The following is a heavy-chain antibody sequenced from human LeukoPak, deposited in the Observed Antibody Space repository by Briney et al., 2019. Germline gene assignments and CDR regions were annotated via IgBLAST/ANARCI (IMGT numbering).Heavy chain of an antibody. V-gene: IGHV3-30*03. CDR3: ARVVGWDYYGSGSPYYYYYMDV. CDR2: ISYDGKIK. D-gene: IGHD3-10*01. Sequence: GGSLRLSCAASGFSFSTYGMHWVRQAPGKGLEWVAVISYDGKIKYYADSVKGRFTISRDNSKNTLYLQMTSLRPEDTAVYYCARVVGWDYYGSGSPYYYYYMDVWGKGTTVTVSS. J-gene: IGHJ6*03. CDR1: GFSFSTYG.